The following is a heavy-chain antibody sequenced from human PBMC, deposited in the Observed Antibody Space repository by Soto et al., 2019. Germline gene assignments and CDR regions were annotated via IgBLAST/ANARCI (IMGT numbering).Heavy chain of an antibody. J-gene: IGHJ6*03. D-gene: IGHD3-3*01. CDR3: ARGSTIFGVVISAYMDV. Sequence: SETLSLTCTVSGGSISSGGYYWSWIRQHPGKGLEWIGYIYYSGSTYYNPSLKSRVTISVDTSKNQFSLKLSSVTAADTAVYYCARGSTIFGVVISAYMDVWGKGTTVTVYS. V-gene: IGHV4-31*03. CDR2: IYYSGST. CDR1: GGSISSGGYY.